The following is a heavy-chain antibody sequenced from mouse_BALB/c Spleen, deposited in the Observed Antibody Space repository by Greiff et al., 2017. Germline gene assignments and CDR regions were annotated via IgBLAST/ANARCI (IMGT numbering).Heavy chain of an antibody. J-gene: IGHJ3*01. Sequence: EVKVEESGGGLVQPGGSLKLSCAASGFTFSSYTMSWVRQTPEKRLEWVAYISNGGGSTYYPDTVKGRFTISRDNAKNTLYLQMSSLKSEDTAMYYCAREGGYDGAWFAYWGQGTLVTVSA. CDR1: GFTFSSYT. CDR3: AREGGYDGAWFAY. V-gene: IGHV5-12-2*01. D-gene: IGHD2-2*01. CDR2: ISNGGGST.